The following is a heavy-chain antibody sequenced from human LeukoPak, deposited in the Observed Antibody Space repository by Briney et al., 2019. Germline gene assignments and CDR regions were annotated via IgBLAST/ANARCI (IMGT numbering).Heavy chain of an antibody. CDR1: GGSFSGYY. V-gene: IGHV4-34*01. CDR2: INHSGST. CDR3: ARLEVDYDILTGYYFYFDY. D-gene: IGHD3-9*01. Sequence: PSETLSLTCAVYGGSFSGYYWSWIRQPPGKGLEWIGEINHSGSTNYNPSLKSRVTISVDTSKNQFSLKLSSVTAADTAVYYCARLEVDYDILTGYYFYFDYWGQGTLVTVSS. J-gene: IGHJ4*02.